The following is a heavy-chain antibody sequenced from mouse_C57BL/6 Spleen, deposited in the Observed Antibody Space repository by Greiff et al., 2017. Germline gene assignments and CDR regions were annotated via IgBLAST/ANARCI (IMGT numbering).Heavy chain of an antibody. Sequence: QVQLKQPGAELVMPGASVKLSCKASGYTFTSYWMHWVKQRPGQGLEWIGEIDPSDSYTNYNQKFKGKSTLTVDKSSSTAYMQLSSLTSEDSAVYYCARRIYYGNYFDYWGQGTTLTVSS. V-gene: IGHV1-69*01. CDR2: IDPSDSYT. D-gene: IGHD2-1*01. CDR3: ARRIYYGNYFDY. CDR1: GYTFTSYW. J-gene: IGHJ2*01.